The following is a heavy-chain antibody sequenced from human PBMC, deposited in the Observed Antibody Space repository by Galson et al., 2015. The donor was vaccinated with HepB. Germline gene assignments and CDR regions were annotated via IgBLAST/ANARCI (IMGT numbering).Heavy chain of an antibody. V-gene: IGHV3-73*01. D-gene: IGHD2-2*01. J-gene: IGHJ6*02. CDR1: GFTFSGSA. CDR2: IGSQSYNYAT. Sequence: SLRLSCAGSGFTFSGSAMHWVRQASGKRLEWVGRIGSQSYNYATAYTASVEGRFTISRDDSKNTAYLQMNSLRTDDTAVYYCASVGGPYSSNWRDNYSYYGMDVWGQGTTVTVSS. CDR3: ASVGGPYSSNWRDNYSYYGMDV.